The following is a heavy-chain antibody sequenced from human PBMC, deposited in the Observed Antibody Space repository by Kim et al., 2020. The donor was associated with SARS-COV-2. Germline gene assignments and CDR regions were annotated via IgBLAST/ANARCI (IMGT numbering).Heavy chain of an antibody. D-gene: IGHD3-16*01. Sequence: SETLSLTCTVSGGSISSYYWSWIRQPPGKGLEWIGYIYYSGSTNYNPSLKSRVTISVDTSKNQFSLKLSSVTAADTAVYYCARMGAGGRPGYWGQGTLVTVSS. J-gene: IGHJ4*02. CDR2: IYYSGST. V-gene: IGHV4-59*13. CDR1: GGSISSYY. CDR3: ARMGAGGRPGY.